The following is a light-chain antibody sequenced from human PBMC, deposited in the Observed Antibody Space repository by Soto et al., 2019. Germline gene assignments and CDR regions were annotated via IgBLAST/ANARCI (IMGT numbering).Light chain of an antibody. CDR1: SSDVGGYNY. Sequence: QSALTQPASVSASPGQSITISCTGTSSDVGGYNYVSWYQQHPGKAPKLMIYEVSNRPSGVSNRSSGSKSGNTASLTISGLQAEDEADYYCSSYTSSSTLGVFGTGTKVTV. CDR2: EVS. CDR3: SSYTSSSTLGV. V-gene: IGLV2-14*01. J-gene: IGLJ1*01.